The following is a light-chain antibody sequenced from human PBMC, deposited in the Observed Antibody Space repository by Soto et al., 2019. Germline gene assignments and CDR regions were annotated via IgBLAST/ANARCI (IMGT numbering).Light chain of an antibody. V-gene: IGKV3-20*01. Sequence: DIVLTQSPGTLSLSPGERATLSCRASQTVSSSSLAWYQQKHGQAPRXXIFGASTRAAGFPDRFSGSGSGTDLTITISRLEPEDFEVYYCQQYGSSPRTFGQGTKVDIK. J-gene: IGKJ1*01. CDR3: QQYGSSPRT. CDR1: QTVSSSS. CDR2: GAS.